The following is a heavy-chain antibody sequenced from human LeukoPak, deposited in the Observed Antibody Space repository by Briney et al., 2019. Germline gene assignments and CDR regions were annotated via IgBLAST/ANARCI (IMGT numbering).Heavy chain of an antibody. V-gene: IGHV1-46*01. CDR1: EYTFTSYY. J-gene: IGHJ4*02. D-gene: IGHD6-13*01. CDR3: ARDRRAAAGIDY. CDR2: INPSGGST. Sequence: GASVKVSCKASEYTFTSYYMHWVRQAPGQGLEWMGIINPSGGSTSYAQKFQGRVTMTRDTSTSTVYMELSSLRSEDTAVYYCARDRRAAAGIDYWGQGTLVTVSS.